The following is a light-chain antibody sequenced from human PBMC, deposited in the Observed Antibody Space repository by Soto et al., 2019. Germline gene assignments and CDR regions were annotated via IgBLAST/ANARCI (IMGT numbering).Light chain of an antibody. V-gene: IGKV3-20*01. J-gene: IGKJ3*01. CDR1: QTITSFY. CDR2: GTS. Sequence: IVLTQSPGTLSLSPGERATLTCRASQTITSFYLAWYQQKPGQAPRLLIYGTSTRATGIPDRFSGSGSGTDFTLPIRKLEPEVFACVYCKKFGGSPPRFTFGPGTKVEVK. CDR3: KKFGGSPPRFT.